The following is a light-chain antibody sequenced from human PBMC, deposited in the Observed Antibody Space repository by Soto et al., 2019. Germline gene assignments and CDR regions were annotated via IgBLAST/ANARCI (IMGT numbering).Light chain of an antibody. V-gene: IGKV3-11*01. CDR3: QQRTNWPWT. CDR2: DTS. Sequence: EIVLTQSPATLSLSPGERATLSCRASQSVGNYFAWYQQKPGQTPRLLIFDTSRRATGVPARFSGSGSGIDFALTISSLELEDFGIYYCQQRTNWPWTFGQGTKVDIK. CDR1: QSVGNY. J-gene: IGKJ1*01.